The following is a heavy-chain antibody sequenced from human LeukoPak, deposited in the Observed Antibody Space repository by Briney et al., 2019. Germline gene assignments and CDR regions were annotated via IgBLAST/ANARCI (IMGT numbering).Heavy chain of an antibody. V-gene: IGHV3-21*01. CDR3: AREGGLVRSPLDY. CDR2: ISSSSSYI. D-gene: IGHD6-19*01. Sequence: GGSLRLSCAASGFTFSSYSTTWVRQAPGKGLEWVSSISSSSSYIYYADSVKGRFTISRDNAKNSLCLQMNSLRAEDTAVYYCAREGGLVRSPLDYWGQGTLVTVSS. CDR1: GFTFSSYS. J-gene: IGHJ4*02.